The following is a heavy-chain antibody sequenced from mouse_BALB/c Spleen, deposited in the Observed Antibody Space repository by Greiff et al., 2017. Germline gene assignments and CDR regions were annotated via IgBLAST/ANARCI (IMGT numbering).Heavy chain of an antibody. CDR1: GFNIKDYY. Sequence: VQLKESGAELVRPGALVKLSCKASGFNIKDYYMHWVKQRPEQGLEWIGWIDPENGNTIYDPKFQGKASITADTSSNTAYLQLSSLTSEDTAVYYCARSNPAWFAYWGQGTLVTVSA. J-gene: IGHJ3*01. CDR2: IDPENGNT. CDR3: ARSNPAWFAY. V-gene: IGHV14-1*02.